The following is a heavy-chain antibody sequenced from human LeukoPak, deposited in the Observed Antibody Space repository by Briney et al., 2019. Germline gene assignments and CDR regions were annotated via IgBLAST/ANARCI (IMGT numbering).Heavy chain of an antibody. CDR3: ARSDWFDP. CDR2: SKSDGSST. Sequence: GGSLRLSCAASGFTFSSNYMSWVRQVPGKGLVWVSRSKSDGSSTSYADSVKGRFTISRDNAENTLYLQMNSLRVEDTAVYYCARSDWFDPWGQGTLVIVSS. V-gene: IGHV3-74*01. J-gene: IGHJ5*02. CDR1: GFTFSSNY.